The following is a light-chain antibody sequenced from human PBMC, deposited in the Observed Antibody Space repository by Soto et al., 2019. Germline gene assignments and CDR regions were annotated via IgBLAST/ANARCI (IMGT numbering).Light chain of an antibody. V-gene: IGLV2-8*01. CDR1: SSDVGGYNY. Sequence: QSALTQPPSASGSPGQSVTISCTGTSSDVGGYNYVSWYQQYPDKAPKLMIYEVSKRPSGVPDRFSGSKSGNTASLTVSGLQAEDEADYYCSSYAGSNNFVFGTGTKLTVL. J-gene: IGLJ1*01. CDR3: SSYAGSNNFV. CDR2: EVS.